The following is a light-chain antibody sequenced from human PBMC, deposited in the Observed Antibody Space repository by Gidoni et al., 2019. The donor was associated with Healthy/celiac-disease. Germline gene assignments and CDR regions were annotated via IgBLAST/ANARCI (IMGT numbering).Light chain of an antibody. CDR3: QQSYSTPLT. CDR2: AAA. CDR1: QSISSY. V-gene: IGKV1-39*01. J-gene: IGKJ4*01. Sequence: DIQMTQSPSSLSASVRDRVTITCRASQSISSYLNWYQQKPGKAPKLLIYAAASLPSGVPSRFSGSGSGTDFTLTISSMQPEDFATYYCQQSYSTPLTFGGGTKVEIK.